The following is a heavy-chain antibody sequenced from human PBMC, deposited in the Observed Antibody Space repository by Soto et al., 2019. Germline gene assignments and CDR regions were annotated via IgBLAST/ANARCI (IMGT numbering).Heavy chain of an antibody. V-gene: IGHV1-24*01. CDR1: GYTLTELS. CDR3: AVDYCSSTSCYGAFDI. CDR2: FDPEDGET. D-gene: IGHD2-2*01. J-gene: IGHJ3*02. Sequence: ASVKVSCKFSGYTLTELSMHWVRQAPGKGLEWMGGFDPEDGETIYAQKFQGRVTMTEDTSTDTAYMELSSLRSEDTAVYYCAVDYCSSTSCYGAFDIWGKGTMVTVSS.